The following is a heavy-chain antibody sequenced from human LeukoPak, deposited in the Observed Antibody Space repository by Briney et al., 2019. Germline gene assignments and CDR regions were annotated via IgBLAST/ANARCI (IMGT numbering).Heavy chain of an antibody. Sequence: SETLSLTCSVSGGSISSGAHYWSCIRQHPGQGLVSIGYIYHSGTTYYNPSHKRRVTISVDTSKSQFSLMFSSVTAADTAVYFCAIDRDGYNNLDYWGQGSLVTVSS. CDR3: AIDRDGYNNLDY. V-gene: IGHV4-31*03. CDR1: GGSISSGAHY. D-gene: IGHD4-4*01. CDR2: IYHSGTT. J-gene: IGHJ4*02.